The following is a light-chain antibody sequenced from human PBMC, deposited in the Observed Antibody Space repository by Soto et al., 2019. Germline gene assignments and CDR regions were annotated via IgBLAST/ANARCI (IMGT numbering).Light chain of an antibody. CDR1: QGISSA. CDR2: DAS. V-gene: IGKV1-13*02. Sequence: AIQLTQSPSSLSASVGDRVTITCRASQGISSALAWYQQKPGKAPKLLIYDASSLESGVPSRFSGSGSGTDFTLPISSLQPEDFATYYCQQFNSYLMYTFGQGTKLEIK. CDR3: QQFNSYLMYT. J-gene: IGKJ2*01.